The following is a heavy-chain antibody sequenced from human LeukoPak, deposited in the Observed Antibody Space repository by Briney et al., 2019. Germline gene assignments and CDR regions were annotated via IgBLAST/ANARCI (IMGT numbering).Heavy chain of an antibody. CDR2: ISAYNGNT. V-gene: IGHV1-18*01. J-gene: IGHJ6*03. D-gene: IGHD6-13*01. CDR1: GYTFTSYG. Sequence: ASVKVSCKASGYTFTSYGISWVRQAPGQGLEWMGWISAYNGNTNYAQKFQGRVTMTRDTSISTAYMELNRLRSDDTAVYYCARDKSYSSSWYVAGRAQTHYYYYYMDVWGKGTTVTVSS. CDR3: ARDKSYSSSWYVAGRAQTHYYYYYMDV.